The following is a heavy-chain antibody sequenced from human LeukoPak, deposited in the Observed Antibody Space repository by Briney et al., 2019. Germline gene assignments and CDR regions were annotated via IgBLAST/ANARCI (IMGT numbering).Heavy chain of an antibody. CDR2: ISGSGGSR. D-gene: IGHD6-13*01. V-gene: IGHV3-23*01. Sequence: GGSLRLSCAASGFTFSSYAMSWVRQAPGEGLEWVSDISGSGGSRYYADSVKGRFTISRDNSKNTLYLQMNSLRAEDTAVYYCAKAGPRSWYGGLDYWGQGTLVTVSS. CDR3: AKAGPRSWYGGLDY. CDR1: GFTFSSYA. J-gene: IGHJ4*02.